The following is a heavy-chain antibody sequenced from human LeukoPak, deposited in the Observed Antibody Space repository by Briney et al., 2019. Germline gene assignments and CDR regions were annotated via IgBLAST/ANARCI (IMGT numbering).Heavy chain of an antibody. D-gene: IGHD7-27*01. V-gene: IGHV3-21*01. Sequence: GGSLRLSCAASGFTFSSYSMNWVRQAPGKGLEWVSSISSSSSYIYYADSVKGRFTISRDNAKNSLYLQMNSLRAEDTAVYYCARVGSGPGGGTGEEGYFDLWGRGTLVTVSS. CDR3: ARVGSGPGGGTGEEGYFDL. J-gene: IGHJ2*01. CDR2: ISSSSSYI. CDR1: GFTFSSYS.